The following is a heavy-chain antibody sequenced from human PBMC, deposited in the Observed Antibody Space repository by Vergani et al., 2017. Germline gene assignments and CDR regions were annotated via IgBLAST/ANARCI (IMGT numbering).Heavy chain of an antibody. V-gene: IGHV1-69*12. CDR3: ATENERSDYFDS. Sequence: QVQLVQSGAEVKKPGSSVKVSCKASGDSFTNYVMSWVRQTPGQGLEWMGGIMPMFGTPNYAQKFLGRVTITADESTSTDYLELNSLTLEDTAVYYCATENERSDYFDSWGQGSLVTVSS. CDR1: GDSFTNYV. D-gene: IGHD1-1*01. J-gene: IGHJ4*02. CDR2: IMPMFGTP.